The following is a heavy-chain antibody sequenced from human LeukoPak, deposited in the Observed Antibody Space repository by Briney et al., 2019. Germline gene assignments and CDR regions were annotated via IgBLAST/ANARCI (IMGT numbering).Heavy chain of an antibody. CDR3: ARDRMGAILYFDS. Sequence: GGSLRLSCAASGFSFSSYGMSWVRQAPGKGLEWISAITGSGGTTYADSVEGRFTISRDNSKNTLYLQVNSLRAEDTAVYYCARDRMGAILYFDSWGQGTLVTVSS. V-gene: IGHV3-23*01. CDR1: GFSFSSYG. CDR2: ITGSGGTT. D-gene: IGHD1-26*01. J-gene: IGHJ4*02.